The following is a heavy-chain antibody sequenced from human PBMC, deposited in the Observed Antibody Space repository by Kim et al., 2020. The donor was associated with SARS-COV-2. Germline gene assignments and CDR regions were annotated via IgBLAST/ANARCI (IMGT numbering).Heavy chain of an antibody. CDR3: ARVSAGWFGERDYFDY. CDR2: IYSGGST. Sequence: GGSLRLSCAASGFTVSSNYMSWVRQAPGKGLEWVSVIYSGGSTYYADSVKGRFTISRDNSKNTLYLQMNSLRAEDTAVYYCARVSAGWFGERDYFDYWGQGTLVTVSS. J-gene: IGHJ4*02. CDR1: GFTVSSNY. D-gene: IGHD3-10*01. V-gene: IGHV3-53*01.